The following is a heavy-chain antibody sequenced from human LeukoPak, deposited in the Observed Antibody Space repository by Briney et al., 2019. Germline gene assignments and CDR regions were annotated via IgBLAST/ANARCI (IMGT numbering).Heavy chain of an antibody. J-gene: IGHJ4*02. V-gene: IGHV3-66*01. Sequence: GGSLRLSCAASGFTVSSNYMSWVRQAPGKGLEWVSVIYSGGSTYYAVSVKGRFTISRDNSKNTLYLQMNSLRAEDTAVYYCATKITNNYDILTGYFDYWGQGTLVTVSS. CDR2: IYSGGST. D-gene: IGHD3-9*01. CDR1: GFTVSSNY. CDR3: ATKITNNYDILTGYFDY.